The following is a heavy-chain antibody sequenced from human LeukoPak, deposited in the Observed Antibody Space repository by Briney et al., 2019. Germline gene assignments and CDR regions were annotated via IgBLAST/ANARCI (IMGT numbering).Heavy chain of an antibody. CDR2: ISSSSSYI. V-gene: IGHV3-21*01. D-gene: IGHD3-10*01. Sequence: GGSLRLSCAASGFTFSSYSMNWVRQAPGKGLEWVSSISSSSSYIYYADSVKGRFTISRDNAKNSLYLQMNSLRAEDTAVYYCARDPSWSNSFDYWGQGTLVTVSS. CDR1: GFTFSSYS. J-gene: IGHJ4*02. CDR3: ARDPSWSNSFDY.